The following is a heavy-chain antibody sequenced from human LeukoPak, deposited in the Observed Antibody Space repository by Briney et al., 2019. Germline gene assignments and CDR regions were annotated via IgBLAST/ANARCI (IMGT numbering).Heavy chain of an antibody. CDR1: GGSISGWY. CDR2: IYTSGST. Sequence: SETLSLTFTVSGGSISGWYWSWIRQPAGKGLEWIGRIYTSGSTNYNPSLKSRVTISVDTSKNQFSLKLSSVTAADTAVYYCARGIYVGAEAHSWFDPWGQGTLVTVSS. D-gene: IGHD1-26*01. V-gene: IGHV4-4*07. CDR3: ARGIYVGAEAHSWFDP. J-gene: IGHJ5*02.